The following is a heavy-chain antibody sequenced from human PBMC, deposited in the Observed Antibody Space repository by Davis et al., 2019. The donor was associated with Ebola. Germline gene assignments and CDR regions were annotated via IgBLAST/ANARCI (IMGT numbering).Heavy chain of an antibody. CDR2: IVVGSGNT. J-gene: IGHJ4*01. D-gene: IGHD4-17*01. CDR3: AASAGTVGKFDY. Sequence: SVKVSCKASGFTFSSSAVQWVRQARGQRLEWIGWIVVGSGNTNYSQKFQGRVSIARDVSTSTSYLDLSNLGSEDTAVYFCAASAGTVGKFDYWGQGSLVTVSS. V-gene: IGHV1-58*01. CDR1: GFTFSSSA.